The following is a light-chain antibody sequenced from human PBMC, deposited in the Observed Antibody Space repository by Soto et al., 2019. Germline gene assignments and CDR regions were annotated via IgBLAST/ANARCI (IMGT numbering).Light chain of an antibody. Sequence: QSVLTQPPSASGSPGQSVTISCTGTSSDVGGYKYVSWYQQHPGKAPKLMIYQVTKRPSGVPDRCSGSKSGNAASLTVSGLQAEDEADYYCSSYAGSNNLYVFGTGTKLTVL. J-gene: IGLJ1*01. CDR3: SSYAGSNNLYV. CDR2: QVT. CDR1: SSDVGGYKY. V-gene: IGLV2-8*01.